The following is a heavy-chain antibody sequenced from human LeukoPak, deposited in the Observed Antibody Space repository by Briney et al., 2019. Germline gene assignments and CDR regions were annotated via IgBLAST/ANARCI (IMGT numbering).Heavy chain of an antibody. CDR1: GFTFSSYE. CDR3: ARGFSVAGTNGVGVL. V-gene: IGHV3-48*03. Sequence: GGSLRLSCAASGFTFSSYEMNWVRQAPGKGLEWVSYISSSGSTIYYADSVKGRFTISRDNAKNSLYLQMNSLRAEDTAVYYCARGFSVAGTNGVGVLWGQGTLVTVSS. CDR2: ISSSGSTI. D-gene: IGHD6-19*01. J-gene: IGHJ4*02.